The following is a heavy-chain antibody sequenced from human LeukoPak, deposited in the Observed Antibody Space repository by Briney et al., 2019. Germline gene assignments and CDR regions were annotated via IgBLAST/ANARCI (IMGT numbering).Heavy chain of an antibody. CDR2: ISAYPAPT. V-gene: IGHV1-18*01. CDR1: GYAFTSYG. Sequence: ASVKVSCKASGYAFTSYGISWVRQAPGQGLEWMGWISAYPAPTNYAQKLQGRVTMTTDTSTSTAYMELRSLRSDDTAVYYCARVGDVVVVAATSYYYYYGMDVWGQGTTVTVSS. D-gene: IGHD2-15*01. CDR3: ARVGDVVVVAATSYYYYYGMDV. J-gene: IGHJ6*02.